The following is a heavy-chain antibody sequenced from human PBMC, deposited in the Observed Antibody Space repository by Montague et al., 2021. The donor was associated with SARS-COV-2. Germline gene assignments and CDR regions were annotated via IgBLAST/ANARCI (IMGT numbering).Heavy chain of an antibody. Sequence: TLSLTCTVSGGSISSGSYYWSWIRQPAGKGLEWIGHIHTSGSTNYNPSLKSRVTISVDTSKHQFSLKLSSVTAADTAVYYCASADFWSGYLYFDYWGQGTLVTVSS. CDR3: ASADFWSGYLYFDY. D-gene: IGHD3-3*01. J-gene: IGHJ4*02. CDR2: IHTSGST. CDR1: GGSISSGSYY. V-gene: IGHV4-61*09.